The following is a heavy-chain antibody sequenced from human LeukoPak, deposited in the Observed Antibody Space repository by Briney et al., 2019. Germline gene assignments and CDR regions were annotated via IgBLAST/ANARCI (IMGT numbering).Heavy chain of an antibody. Sequence: KPSETLSLTCTVSGGSISSYYWSWIRQPPGKGLEWIGYIYYSGSTNYNPSLKSRVTISVDTSKNQLSLKLSSVTAADTAVYYCARERSTSYSGSFYRYFDFWGQGTLVTVSS. CDR1: GGSISSYY. V-gene: IGHV4-59*01. CDR2: IYYSGST. CDR3: ARERSTSYSGSFYRYFDF. D-gene: IGHD1-26*01. J-gene: IGHJ4*02.